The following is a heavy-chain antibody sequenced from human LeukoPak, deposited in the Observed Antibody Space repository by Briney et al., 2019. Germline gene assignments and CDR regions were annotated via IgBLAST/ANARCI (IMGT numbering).Heavy chain of an antibody. CDR3: AKDQRFGDLDDY. V-gene: IGHV3-23*01. D-gene: IGHD3-10*01. Sequence: GGFLRLSCAASGFIFNNYAMSWVRQAPGKGLEWVSSISGTGATTYYADSVKGRFAISRDNSKNTLYLQMSSLRAEDTAVYYCAKDQRFGDLDDYRGQGTLVTVSS. J-gene: IGHJ4*02. CDR1: GFIFNNYA. CDR2: ISGTGATT.